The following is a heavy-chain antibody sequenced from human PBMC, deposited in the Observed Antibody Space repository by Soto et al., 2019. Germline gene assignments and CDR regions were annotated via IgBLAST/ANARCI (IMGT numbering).Heavy chain of an antibody. CDR1: GDTVSSNSVA. V-gene: IGHV6-1*01. CDR3: ARSEEDSDYYYYGMDV. D-gene: IGHD2-15*01. J-gene: IGHJ6*02. CDR2: TYYRSRWYS. Sequence: SQTLSLTCVGSGDTVSSNSVAWNWVRQSPSRGLEWLGRTYYRSRWYSDYAVSVRSRIDINADTSKNQVSLQLNSVTPEDTAVYYCARSEEDSDYYYYGMDVWGQGATVTVS.